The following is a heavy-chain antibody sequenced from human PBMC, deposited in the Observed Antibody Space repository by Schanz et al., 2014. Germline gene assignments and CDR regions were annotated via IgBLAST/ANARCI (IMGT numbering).Heavy chain of an antibody. D-gene: IGHD4-17*01. Sequence: EVQLLESGGGLVQPGGPRGLSCAASGLTFTNYPITWSPQAPGKGLEWVGRIKSKVDGGTTDNAAPVQGRFTISRDDSKNTLHLQMNSLKTEDTAVYYCSTDLTAVDYDAIGLWGQGTMVTVSS. V-gene: IGHV3-15*01. CDR2: IKSKVDGGTT. J-gene: IGHJ3*01. CDR3: STDLTAVDYDAIGL. CDR1: GLTFTNYP.